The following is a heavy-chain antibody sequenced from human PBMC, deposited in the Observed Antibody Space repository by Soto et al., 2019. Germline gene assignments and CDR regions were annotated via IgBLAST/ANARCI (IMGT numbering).Heavy chain of an antibody. CDR1: CYTFTSYG. V-gene: IGHV1-18*01. Sequence: GASVKVSCKASCYTFTSYGISWVRQAPGQWLEWMGWISAYNGNTNYAQKLQGRVTMTTDTSTSTAYMELRSLRSDDTAVYYCARGIVGAIRPTDYYYYGMDVWGQGTTVTVSS. J-gene: IGHJ6*02. CDR2: ISAYNGNT. D-gene: IGHD1-26*01. CDR3: ARGIVGAIRPTDYYYYGMDV.